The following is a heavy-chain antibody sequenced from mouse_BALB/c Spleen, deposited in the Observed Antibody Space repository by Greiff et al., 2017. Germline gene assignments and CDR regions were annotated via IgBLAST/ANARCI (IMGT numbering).Heavy chain of an antibody. CDR1: GFNIKDTY. V-gene: IGHV14-3*02. J-gene: IGHJ4*01. D-gene: IGHD2-1*01. Sequence: EVQLQQSGAELVKPGASVKLSCTASGFNIKDTYMHWVKQRPEQGLEWIGRIDPANGNTIYDPKFQGKASITADTSSNTAYLQLSSLTSEDTAVYYCARRGNYGADDWGQGTSVTVSS. CDR3: ARRGNYGADD. CDR2: IDPANGNT.